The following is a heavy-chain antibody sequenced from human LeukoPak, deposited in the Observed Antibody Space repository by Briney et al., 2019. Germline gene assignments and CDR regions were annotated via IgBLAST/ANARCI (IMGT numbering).Heavy chain of an antibody. CDR2: INHSGST. V-gene: IGHV4-34*01. CDR1: GGSFSGYY. Sequence: PSETLSLTCAVYGGSFSGYYWSWIRQPPGKGLEWIGEINHSGSTNYNPSLKSRVTISVDTSKNQFSLKLSSLTAADTAVYYCARGRSLLNWGQGTLVTVSS. J-gene: IGHJ4*02. CDR3: ARGRSLLN.